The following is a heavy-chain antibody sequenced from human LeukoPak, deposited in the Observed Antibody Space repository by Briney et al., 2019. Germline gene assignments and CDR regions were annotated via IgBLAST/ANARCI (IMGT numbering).Heavy chain of an antibody. CDR3: ARQNRQQLVSSEFDY. Sequence: SETLSLTCTVSGGSISSSSYYWGWIRQPPGKGLEWIGSIYYSGSTYYNPSLKSRVTISVDTSKNQFSLKLSSVTAADTAVYYCARQNRQQLVSSEFDYWGQGTLVTVSS. CDR1: GGSISSSSYY. CDR2: IYYSGST. V-gene: IGHV4-39*01. J-gene: IGHJ4*02. D-gene: IGHD6-13*01.